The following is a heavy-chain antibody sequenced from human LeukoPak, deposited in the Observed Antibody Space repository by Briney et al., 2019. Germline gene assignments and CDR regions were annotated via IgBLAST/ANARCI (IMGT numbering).Heavy chain of an antibody. CDR3: ATRYCPYSGCNFFPHY. CDR2: IHYSGST. D-gene: IGHD5-12*01. J-gene: IGHJ4*02. Sequence: SETLSLTCTVSGGSISSSGYFWGWIRQPPGKGLERIGNIHYSGSTYYNPSLKSRVTISVDTSKNQFSLKLTSVTAADTAMYSCATRYCPYSGCNFFPHYWGQGTLVTVSS. V-gene: IGHV4-39*01. CDR1: GGSISSSGYF.